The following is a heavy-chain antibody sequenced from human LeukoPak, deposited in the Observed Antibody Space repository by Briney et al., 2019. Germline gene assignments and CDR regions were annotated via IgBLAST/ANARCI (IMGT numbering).Heavy chain of an antibody. J-gene: IGHJ4*02. Sequence: PGXSPRLSCAASGFTFDDYGMSWVRQAPGKGLEWVSGINWNGGSTVYADSVKGRFTISRDNAKNSLYLQMNSLRAEDTALYYCASYPGYCSSTSCYYFDYWGQGTLVTVSS. CDR3: ASYPGYCSSTSCYYFDY. CDR1: GFTFDDYG. D-gene: IGHD2-2*01. CDR2: INWNGGST. V-gene: IGHV3-20*04.